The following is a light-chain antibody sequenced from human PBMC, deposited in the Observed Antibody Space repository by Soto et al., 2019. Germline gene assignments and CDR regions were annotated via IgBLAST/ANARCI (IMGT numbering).Light chain of an antibody. Sequence: EIVLTQSPSTLSFSPLERSTLSCRASRSVGNNLAWYQKKPGEAPGLLIDAASTRATGIPARFSGSGSGTDFTLTISSLEPEDFAVYYCQQHADWPLTVGGGTKVDSK. V-gene: IGKV3-11*01. CDR3: QQHADWPLT. J-gene: IGKJ4*01. CDR2: AAS. CDR1: RSVGNN.